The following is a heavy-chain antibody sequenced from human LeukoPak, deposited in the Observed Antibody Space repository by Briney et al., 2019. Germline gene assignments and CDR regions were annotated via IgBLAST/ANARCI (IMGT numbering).Heavy chain of an antibody. D-gene: IGHD1-1*01. Sequence: GGSLRLSCAASGFTFSSFDMHWVRQPTGQGLEWVSTIGTASDTYYPGSVDGRFTLSRDNVKNSLYLQMNSLTAGDTAVYYCARGPPRGKYYYMDVWGKGTTVTVSS. CDR3: ARGPPRGKYYYMDV. J-gene: IGHJ6*03. CDR2: IGTASDT. V-gene: IGHV3-13*01. CDR1: GFTFSSFD.